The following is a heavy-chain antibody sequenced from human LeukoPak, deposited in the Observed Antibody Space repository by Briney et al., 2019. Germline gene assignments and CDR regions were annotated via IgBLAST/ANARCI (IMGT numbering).Heavy chain of an antibody. Sequence: GGSLRLSCAASGFTFRIYAMSWLRQAPGKGLEWVSAIRGSSGSTYYADSVKGRFTISRDNSKNTLYLQMNNLRAEDTAVYYCAKLLNDYGDYYFDYWGQGTLVTVSS. J-gene: IGHJ4*02. CDR1: GFTFRIYA. V-gene: IGHV3-23*01. CDR2: IRGSSGST. CDR3: AKLLNDYGDYYFDY. D-gene: IGHD4-17*01.